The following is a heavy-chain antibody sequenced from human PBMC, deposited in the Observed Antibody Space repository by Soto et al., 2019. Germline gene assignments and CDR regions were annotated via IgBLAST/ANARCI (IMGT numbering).Heavy chain of an antibody. V-gene: IGHV1-8*01. J-gene: IGHJ4*02. CDR2: VNPNNGDT. D-gene: IGHD3-10*02. Sequence: QVQLVQSGAELKKPGASVKVSCKASGYTFSNYDMNWVRQATGQGREWIGWVNPNNGDTGYSQKFQGRVTLTTDISTTTAYMELTSLRTKDTAIYYCAKDSRKCSAIDFDYWGEGTLITVSS. CDR1: GYTFSNYD. CDR3: AKDSRKCSAIDFDY.